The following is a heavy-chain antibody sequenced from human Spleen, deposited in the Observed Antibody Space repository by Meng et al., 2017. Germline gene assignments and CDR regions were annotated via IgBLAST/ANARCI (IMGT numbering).Heavy chain of an antibody. D-gene: IGHD6-13*01. CDR2: ISSSGSTI. CDR3: ARVAYGYSSSWYGGDYYYYGMDV. J-gene: IGHJ6*02. Sequence: GGSLRLSCAASGFTFSNAWMTWVRQAPGKGLEWVSYISSSGSTIYYADSVKGRFTISRDNAKNSLYLQMNSLRAEDTAVYYCARVAYGYSSSWYGGDYYYYGMDVWGQGTTVTVSS. V-gene: IGHV3-48*04. CDR1: GFTFSNAW.